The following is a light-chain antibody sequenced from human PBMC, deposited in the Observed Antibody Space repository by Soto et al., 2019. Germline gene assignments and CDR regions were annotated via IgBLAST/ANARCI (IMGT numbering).Light chain of an antibody. CDR1: SSDVGDYNY. Sequence: QSALTQPASVSGSPGQSITLSCTGTSSDVGDYNYVSWYQQHPGKAPKLMISEVSNRPSGVSYRFSGSKSGNTASLTISGLQAEDEADYYCSSYTSTSAVFFGGGTKLTVL. V-gene: IGLV2-14*01. J-gene: IGLJ2*01. CDR2: EVS. CDR3: SSYTSTSAVF.